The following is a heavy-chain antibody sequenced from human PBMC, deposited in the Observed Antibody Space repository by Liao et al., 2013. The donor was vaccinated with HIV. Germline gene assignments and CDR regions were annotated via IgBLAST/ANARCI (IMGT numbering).Heavy chain of an antibody. CDR2: INHSGST. Sequence: QVQLQESGPGLVKPSETLSLTCAVYGGSFSGYYWSWIRQPPGKGLEWIGEINHSGSTNYNPSLKSRVTISVDTSKIQFSLKLSSVTAADTAVYYCARDAYFDWDNWFDPWGQGTLVTVSS. D-gene: IGHD3-9*01. CDR1: GGSFSGYY. J-gene: IGHJ5*02. V-gene: IGHV4-34*01. CDR3: ARDAYFDWDNWFDP.